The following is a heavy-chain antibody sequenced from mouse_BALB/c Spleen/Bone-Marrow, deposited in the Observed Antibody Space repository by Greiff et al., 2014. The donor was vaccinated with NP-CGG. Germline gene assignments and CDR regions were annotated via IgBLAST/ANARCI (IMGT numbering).Heavy chain of an antibody. CDR3: TRRSNKSTFAD. J-gene: IGHJ3*01. Sequence: EVQLQQSGPELVKPGASVKMSCKASGYTFTVYYMKWVKQSHGKSLEWIGDFNPNNGDTFYNQKFKGKATLTVDKSSSTAYMQLNSLTSEDAAGCYCTRRSNKSTFADWGQGTLVTVSA. CDR1: GYTFTVYY. CDR2: FNPNNGDT. V-gene: IGHV1-26*01.